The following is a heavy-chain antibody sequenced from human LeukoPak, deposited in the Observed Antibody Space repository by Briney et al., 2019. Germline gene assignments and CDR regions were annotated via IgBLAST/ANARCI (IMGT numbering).Heavy chain of an antibody. D-gene: IGHD2-2*01. V-gene: IGHV3-7*01. CDR1: GFTFSDYW. CDR2: IKQDGSAK. Sequence: PGGSLRLSCTASGFTFSDYWMTWVRQAPGKGLEWVANIKQDGSAKYYVDSVKGRFTISRENAKNSLYLQMDSLRVEDTATYYCARWRGSTSERSDYWGQGTLVAVSS. CDR3: ARWRGSTSERSDY. J-gene: IGHJ4*02.